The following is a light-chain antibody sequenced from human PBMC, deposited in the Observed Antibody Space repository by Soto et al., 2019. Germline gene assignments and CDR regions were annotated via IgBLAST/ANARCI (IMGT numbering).Light chain of an antibody. Sequence: SYELTQPPSVSVSPGQTASITCSGDKLGDKYACWYQQKPGQSPVVVIYQDSERPSGIPERFSGSNSGNTATLTISETQAMDEADYYCQAWDSNTWVFGGGTKLTVL. CDR2: QDS. J-gene: IGLJ3*02. CDR3: QAWDSNTWV. CDR1: KLGDKY. V-gene: IGLV3-1*01.